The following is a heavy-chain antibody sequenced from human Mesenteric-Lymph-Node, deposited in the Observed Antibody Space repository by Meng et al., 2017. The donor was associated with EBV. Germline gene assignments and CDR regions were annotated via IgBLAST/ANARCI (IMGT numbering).Heavy chain of an antibody. CDR3: ARVGYNYVYYFDF. D-gene: IGHD5-24*01. J-gene: IGHJ4*02. Sequence: VQLQESGPGLVKPSGTLSLTCAVSGGSVRTNNRWSWVRQPPGKGLEWIGEIYHSGSTNYNPSLKSRVTISVDESKNHFSLKLNSVTAADTAVYYCARVGYNYVYYFDFWGQGTLVTGSS. V-gene: IGHV4-4*02. CDR1: GGSVRTNNR. CDR2: IYHSGST.